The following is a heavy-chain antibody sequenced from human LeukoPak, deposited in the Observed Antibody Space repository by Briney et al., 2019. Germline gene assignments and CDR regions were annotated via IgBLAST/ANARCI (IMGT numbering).Heavy chain of an antibody. Sequence: GGSLRLSCAASGFTVSSNYMSWVRQAPGKGLEWVSVIYSGGSTYYADSVKGRFTISRDNSKNTLYLQMNSLRAEDTAVYYCARDGRTRWEPRDYYYGMDVWGQGTTVTVSS. CDR2: IYSGGST. CDR3: ARDGRTRWEPRDYYYGMDV. V-gene: IGHV3-53*01. CDR1: GFTVSSNY. J-gene: IGHJ6*02. D-gene: IGHD1-26*01.